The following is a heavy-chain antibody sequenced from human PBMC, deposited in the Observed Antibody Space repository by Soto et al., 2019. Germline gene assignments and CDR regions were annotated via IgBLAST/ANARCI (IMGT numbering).Heavy chain of an antibody. CDR1: GGSFSCYY. Sequence: PSETLSLTCAVYGGSFSCYYWSWIRQPPGKGLEWIGEINHSGSTNYNPSLKSRVTISVDTSKNQFSLKLSSVTAADTAVYYCARKGKLGYCSSTSCYWDYYYYYGMDVWGQGTTVTVSS. D-gene: IGHD2-2*01. CDR2: INHSGST. J-gene: IGHJ6*02. CDR3: ARKGKLGYCSSTSCYWDYYYYYGMDV. V-gene: IGHV4-34*01.